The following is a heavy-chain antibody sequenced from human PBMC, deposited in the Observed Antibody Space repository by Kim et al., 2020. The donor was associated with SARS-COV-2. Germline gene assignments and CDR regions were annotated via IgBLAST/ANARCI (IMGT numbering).Heavy chain of an antibody. J-gene: IGHJ4*02. CDR1: GGSFSGYY. D-gene: IGHD3-10*01. V-gene: IGHV4-34*01. Sequence: SETLSLTCAVYGGSFSGYYWSWIRQPPGKGLEWIGEINHSGSTNYNPSLKSRVTISVDTSKNQFSLKLSSVTAADTAVYYCAIRTNTDYYGSGSYLGFDYWGQGTLVTVSS. CDR2: INHSGST. CDR3: AIRTNTDYYGSGSYLGFDY.